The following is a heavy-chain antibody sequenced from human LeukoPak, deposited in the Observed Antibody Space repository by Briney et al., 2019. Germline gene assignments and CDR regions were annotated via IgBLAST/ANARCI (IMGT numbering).Heavy chain of an antibody. Sequence: KSGGSLRLSCAASAFSLNAYNMNWVRQAPGKGLEWVGRIKSKTDGGTTDYAAPVKGRFTISRDDSKNTLYLQMNSLKTEDTAVYYCTTPDYLPWGQGTLVTVSS. D-gene: IGHD2/OR15-2a*01. J-gene: IGHJ5*02. CDR2: IKSKTDGGTT. V-gene: IGHV3-15*01. CDR1: AFSLNAYN. CDR3: TTPDYLP.